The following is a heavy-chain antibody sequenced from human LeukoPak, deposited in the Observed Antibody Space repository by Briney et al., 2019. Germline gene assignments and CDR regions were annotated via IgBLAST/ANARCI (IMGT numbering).Heavy chain of an antibody. D-gene: IGHD3-22*01. CDR1: GGSISSSSYY. CDR3: ASPYYDSSGYYY. J-gene: IGHJ4*02. Sequence: SETLSLTCTVSGGSISSSSYYWGWIRQPPGKGLEWIGSIYYGGSTYYNPSLKSRVTISVDTSKNQFSLKLSSVTAADTAVYYCASPYYDSSGYYYWGQGTLVTVSS. CDR2: IYYGGST. V-gene: IGHV4-39*01.